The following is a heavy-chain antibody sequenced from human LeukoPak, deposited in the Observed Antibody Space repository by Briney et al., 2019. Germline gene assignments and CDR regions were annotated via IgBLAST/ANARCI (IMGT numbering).Heavy chain of an antibody. CDR1: GGSISSYY. J-gene: IGHJ4*02. CDR3: ARQNDRSHDY. Sequence: PSETLSLTCTVSGGSISSYYWSWIRQPPGKGLEWIGYIHYSGTTNYNPSLKSRVTISVDTSKNQFSLKLSSVTAADTAVYYCARQNDRSHDYWGQGTLVTVSS. V-gene: IGHV4-59*01. D-gene: IGHD1-1*01. CDR2: IHYSGTT.